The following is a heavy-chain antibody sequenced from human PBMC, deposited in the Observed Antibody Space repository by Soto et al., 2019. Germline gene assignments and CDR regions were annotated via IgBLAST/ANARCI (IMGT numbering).Heavy chain of an antibody. D-gene: IGHD6-25*01. Sequence: GGSLRLRSTASGRIFSSYSMNWVRQAPGKGLEWVSYISSISSTIYYADSVKGRFTISRDNAKNSLYLHMNSLRAEDTAMYYCARATAAGWGQGP. CDR1: GRIFSSYS. CDR3: ARATAAG. CDR2: ISSISSTI. V-gene: IGHV3-48*01. J-gene: IGHJ4*02.